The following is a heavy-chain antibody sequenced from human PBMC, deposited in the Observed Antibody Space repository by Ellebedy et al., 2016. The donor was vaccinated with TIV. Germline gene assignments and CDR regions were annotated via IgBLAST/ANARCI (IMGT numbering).Heavy chain of an antibody. Sequence: GESLKISXAASGFTFSSYSMNWVRQAPGKGLEWVSSISSSSSSYIYYADSVKGRFTISRDNAKNSLYLQMNSLRAEDTAVYYCARDSYAATYYGMDVWGQGTTVTVSS. V-gene: IGHV3-21*01. CDR1: GFTFSSYS. CDR2: ISSSSSSYI. CDR3: ARDSYAATYYGMDV. J-gene: IGHJ6*02. D-gene: IGHD1-26*01.